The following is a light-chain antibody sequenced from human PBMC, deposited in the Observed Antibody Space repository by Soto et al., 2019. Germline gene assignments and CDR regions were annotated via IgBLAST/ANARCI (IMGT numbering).Light chain of an antibody. CDR2: NTN. CDR1: SGSVSISYY. Sequence: QTVVTQEPSFSVSPGGTVTLTCGLSSGSVSISYYPSWYQQTPGQAPRTLIYNTNTRSSGVPDRFSGSILGNEAALTITGAQADDESDYYCVLYMGSGIWVFGGGTK. J-gene: IGLJ3*02. CDR3: VLYMGSGIWV. V-gene: IGLV8-61*01.